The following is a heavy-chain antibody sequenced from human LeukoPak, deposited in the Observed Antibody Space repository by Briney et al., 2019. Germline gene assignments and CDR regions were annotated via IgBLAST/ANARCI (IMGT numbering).Heavy chain of an antibody. Sequence: GGSLRLSCSASGFTFSSYAMHWVRQAPGKGLEYVSAISINGGSTYYADSVKGRFTISRHNSKNTLYLQMSSLRAEDTAVYYCVKAQLRSMANGWFDPWGQGTLVTVSS. V-gene: IGHV3-64D*06. CDR3: VKAQLRSMANGWFDP. CDR1: GFTFSSYA. J-gene: IGHJ5*02. CDR2: ISINGGST. D-gene: IGHD5-12*01.